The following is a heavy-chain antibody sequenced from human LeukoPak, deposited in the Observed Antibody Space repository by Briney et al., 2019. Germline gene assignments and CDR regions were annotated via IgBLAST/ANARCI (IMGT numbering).Heavy chain of an antibody. CDR3: ARSVSGVWLFDY. V-gene: IGHV3-30-3*01. D-gene: IGHD5/OR15-5a*01. CDR1: GFPFTVYP. J-gene: IGHJ4*02. CDR2: SSSDETYK. Sequence: GGSLRLSCAASGFPFTVYPTHSVRQAPGKGLEWVSVSSSDETYKFYADSVRGRFTISRDNSKNRLYLQMSDLRAEDTAVYFCARSVSGVWLFDYWGRGTLVTVSS.